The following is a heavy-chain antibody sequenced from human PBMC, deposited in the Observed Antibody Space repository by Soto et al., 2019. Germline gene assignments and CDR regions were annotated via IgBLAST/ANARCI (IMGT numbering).Heavy chain of an antibody. CDR1: GGSVSGGSYY. CDR2: IYYSGSS. V-gene: IGHV4-61*01. J-gene: IGHJ4*02. CDR3: ARRYGYYFDY. Sequence: SETLSLTCTVSGGSVSGGSYYWNWIRQPPGKGLEWIGYIYYSGSSNYNPSLKSRVTISIDTSKNQLSLKLSSVTAADTAVYYCARRYGYYFDYWGQGTLVTVSS. D-gene: IGHD3-9*01.